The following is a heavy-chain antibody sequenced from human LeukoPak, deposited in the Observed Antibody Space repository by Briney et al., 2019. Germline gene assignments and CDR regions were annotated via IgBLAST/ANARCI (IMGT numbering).Heavy chain of an antibody. V-gene: IGHV4-59*01. J-gene: IGHJ4*02. CDR1: DDSISDYY. D-gene: IGHD3-16*01. CDR2: FYNSGRS. Sequence: EPSETLCLTCTVSDDSISDYYRGWIRQPPGKGLEWIGYFYNSGRSTYNPSLKSRVTISADTSKNHFSLKLNSVTTADTAVYYCTRGAGWLIDYWGQGILVTVSS. CDR3: TRGAGWLIDY.